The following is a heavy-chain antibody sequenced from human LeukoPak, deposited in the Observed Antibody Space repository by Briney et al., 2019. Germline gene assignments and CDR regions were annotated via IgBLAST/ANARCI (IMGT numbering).Heavy chain of an antibody. D-gene: IGHD3-22*01. CDR1: GGSFSGYY. CDR3: ARVIYYDSSGYYPFDY. Sequence: SETLSLTCAVYGGSFSGYYWSWIRQPPGKGLEWIGEINHSGSTNYNPSLKSRVTISVDTSKNQFSLKLSSVTAADTAVYYCARVIYYDSSGYYPFDYWGQGTLVTVSS. V-gene: IGHV4-34*01. J-gene: IGHJ4*02. CDR2: INHSGST.